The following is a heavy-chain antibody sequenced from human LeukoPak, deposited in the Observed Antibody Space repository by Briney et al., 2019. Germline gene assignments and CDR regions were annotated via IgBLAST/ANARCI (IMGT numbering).Heavy chain of an antibody. Sequence: SETLSLTCAVYGGSFSGYYWSWIRQPPGKGLEWIGEINHSGSTNYNPSLKSRVTISVDTSKNQFSLKLSSVTAADTAVYYCARGSGTGTTTSLRYWGQGTLVTVSP. CDR3: ARGSGTGTTTSLRY. CDR1: GGSFSGYY. CDR2: INHSGST. J-gene: IGHJ4*02. V-gene: IGHV4-34*01. D-gene: IGHD1-7*01.